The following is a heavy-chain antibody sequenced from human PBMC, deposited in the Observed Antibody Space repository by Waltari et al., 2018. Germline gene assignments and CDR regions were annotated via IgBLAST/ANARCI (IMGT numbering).Heavy chain of an antibody. CDR3: ARGMSYYDSSGHRFYYGMDV. D-gene: IGHD3-22*01. V-gene: IGHV4-34*01. CDR2: INHSGST. J-gene: IGHJ6*02. CDR1: GGSFSGYY. Sequence: QVQLQQWGAGLLKPSETLSLTCAVYGGSFSGYYWSWIRQPPGKGLEWIGEINHSGSTNYNPSLKSRVTISVDTSKNQFSLKLSSVTAADTAVYYCARGMSYYDSSGHRFYYGMDVWGQGTTVTVSS.